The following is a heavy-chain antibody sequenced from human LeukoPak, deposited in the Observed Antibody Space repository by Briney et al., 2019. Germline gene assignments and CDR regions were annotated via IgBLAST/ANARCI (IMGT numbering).Heavy chain of an antibody. CDR2: ISYDGSNK. CDR3: ARGLPATGMILDY. D-gene: IGHD2-2*01. J-gene: IGHJ4*02. CDR1: GFTFSSYA. V-gene: IGHV3-30-3*01. Sequence: RSLRLSCAASGFTFSSYAMHWVRQAPGKGLEWVAVISYDGSNKYYADSVKGRFTISRDNSKNTLYLQMNSLRAEDTAVYYCARGLPATGMILDYWGQGTLVTVSS.